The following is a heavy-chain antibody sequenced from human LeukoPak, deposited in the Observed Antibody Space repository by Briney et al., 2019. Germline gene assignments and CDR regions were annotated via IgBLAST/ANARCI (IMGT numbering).Heavy chain of an antibody. D-gene: IGHD3-3*01. V-gene: IGHV1-46*01. CDR3: ARGYDFWSGYPVAY. CDR1: GYTFTSYY. Sequence: GTSVKVSCKASGYTFTSYYIHWVRQAPGQGLEWVGILNPSGRNTNYAQKFQGRVSMTRDTSTSTVYMELSSLRSEGTAVYYCARGYDFWSGYPVAYWGQRTLVTVSS. CDR2: LNPSGRNT. J-gene: IGHJ4*02.